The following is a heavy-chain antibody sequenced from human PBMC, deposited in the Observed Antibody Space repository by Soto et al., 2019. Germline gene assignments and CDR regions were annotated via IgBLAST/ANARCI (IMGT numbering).Heavy chain of an antibody. CDR3: ARDGGRHSGGIAY. CDR1: GGTFSSYS. V-gene: IGHV1-69*01. J-gene: IGHJ4*02. D-gene: IGHD1-26*01. Sequence: QVQLVQSGAEVKKPGSSVKVSCKASGGTFSSYSINWVRQAPGKGLEWMGEIIPIFGTANYAQTFQGRVTITADESTSTASMELSSLRSEDTAVYYCARDGGRHSGGIAYWGQGTLVTVSS. CDR2: IIPIFGTA.